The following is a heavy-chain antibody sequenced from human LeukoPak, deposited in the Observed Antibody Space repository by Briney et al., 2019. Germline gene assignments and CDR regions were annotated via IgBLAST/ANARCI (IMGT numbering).Heavy chain of an antibody. J-gene: IGHJ4*02. Sequence: PSQTLSLTCAVSGGSISSGGYSWSWIRQPPGKGLEWIGYIYHSGSTYYNPSLKSRVTISVDRSKNQFSLKLSSATAADTAVYYCARGDYGSGSYVVDYWGQGTLVTVSS. CDR1: GGSISSGGYS. CDR3: ARGDYGSGSYVVDY. D-gene: IGHD3-10*01. V-gene: IGHV4-30-2*01. CDR2: IYHSGST.